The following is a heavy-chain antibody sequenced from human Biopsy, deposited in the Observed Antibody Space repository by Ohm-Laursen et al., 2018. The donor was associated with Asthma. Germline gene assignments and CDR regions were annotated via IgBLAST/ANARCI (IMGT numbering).Heavy chain of an antibody. CDR1: SFSFSAFA. V-gene: IGHV3-30-3*01. Sequence: SLRLSCTASSFSFSAFAMHWVRQSPGKGLEWVAVISNDGTNRYYGDSVKGRFTISRDNSRGTLYLQMNSLRPEDTAVYYCVRDADAEVDYGDYVGFFGSWGQGTLVTVSS. J-gene: IGHJ4*02. D-gene: IGHD4-17*01. CDR2: ISNDGTNR. CDR3: VRDADAEVDYGDYVGFFGS.